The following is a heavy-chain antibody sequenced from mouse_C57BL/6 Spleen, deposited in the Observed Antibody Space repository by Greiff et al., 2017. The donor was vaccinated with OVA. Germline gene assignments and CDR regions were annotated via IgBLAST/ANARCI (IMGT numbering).Heavy chain of an antibody. CDR2: IYPGDGDT. CDR3: ATTMVTPCAY. Sequence: QVQLQQSGPELVKPGASVKISCKASGYAFSSSWMNWVKQRPGKGLEWIGRIYPGDGDTNYNGKFKGKATLTADKSSSTAYMQLSSLTSEDSAVYFCATTMVTPCAYWGQGTLVTVSA. CDR1: GYAFSSSW. J-gene: IGHJ3*01. D-gene: IGHD2-2*01. V-gene: IGHV1-82*01.